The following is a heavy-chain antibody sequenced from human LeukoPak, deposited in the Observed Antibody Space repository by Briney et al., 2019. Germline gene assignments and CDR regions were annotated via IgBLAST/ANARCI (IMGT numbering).Heavy chain of an antibody. CDR1: GFTFSSYS. J-gene: IGHJ3*02. V-gene: IGHV3-21*04. CDR3: ARVGWLLYAFDI. Sequence: GGSLRLSCAASGFTFSSYSMNWVRQAPGKGLEWVSSISTGSSFIYYADSVKGRFTISRDIAKNSLYLQMNSLSAEDTAVYYCARVGWLLYAFDIWGQGTMVTVSS. CDR2: ISTGSSFI. D-gene: IGHD3-3*01.